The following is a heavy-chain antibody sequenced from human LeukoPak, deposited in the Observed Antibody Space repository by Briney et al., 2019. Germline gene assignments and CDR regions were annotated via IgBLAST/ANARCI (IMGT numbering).Heavy chain of an antibody. CDR1: GFTFSNAW. CDR3: TTRYDSSGRRGDY. V-gene: IGHV3-15*07. J-gene: IGHJ4*02. CDR2: IKSKTDGGTT. Sequence: GGSLRLSCAASGFTFSNAWMNWVRQAPGKGLEWVGRIKSKTDGGTTDYAAPVKGRFTISRDDSKNTLYLQMNSLKTEDTGVYYCTTRYDSSGRRGDYWGQGTLVTVSS. D-gene: IGHD3-22*01.